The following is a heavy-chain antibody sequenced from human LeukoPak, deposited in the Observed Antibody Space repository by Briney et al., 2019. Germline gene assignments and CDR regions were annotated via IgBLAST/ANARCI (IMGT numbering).Heavy chain of an antibody. V-gene: IGHV1-69*06. CDR2: IIPIFGTA. D-gene: IGHD3-10*01. J-gene: IGHJ6*03. Sequence: ASVKVSCKASGGTFSSYAISWVRQAPGQGLEWMGGIIPIFGTANYAQKFQGRDTITADKSTSTAYMELSSLRSEGTAVYYCARLSGSGRYYGSGSYPPRYYYMDVWGKGTTVTVSS. CDR1: GGTFSSYA. CDR3: ARLSGSGRYYGSGSYPPRYYYMDV.